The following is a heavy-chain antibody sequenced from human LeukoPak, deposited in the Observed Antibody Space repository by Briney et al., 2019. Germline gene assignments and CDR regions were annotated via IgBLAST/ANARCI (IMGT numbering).Heavy chain of an antibody. CDR2: ISSSSSTI. V-gene: IGHV3-48*01. J-gene: IGHJ4*02. Sequence: PGGSLRLSCAASGFTFSSYSTNWVRQAPGKGLEWVSYISSSSSTIYYADSVKGRFTISRDNAKNSLYLQMNSLRAEDTAVYYCARQGDRMAGIAARRNDYWGQGTLVTVSS. CDR3: ARQGDRMAGIAARRNDY. CDR1: GFTFSSYS. D-gene: IGHD6-6*01.